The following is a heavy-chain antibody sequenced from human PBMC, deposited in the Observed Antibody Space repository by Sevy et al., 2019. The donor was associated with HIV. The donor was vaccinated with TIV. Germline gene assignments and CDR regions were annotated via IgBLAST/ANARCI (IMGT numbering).Heavy chain of an antibody. CDR2: FDPEDGET. D-gene: IGHD3-16*02. Sequence: ASVKVSCKVSGYTLTELSMHWVRQATGKGLEWMGGFDPEDGETIYAQKFQGRVTMTEDTSTDTAYMELSSLRSEDTAVYYCATKDMITFGGVIVTDAFDIWGQGTMVTVSS. CDR3: ATKDMITFGGVIVTDAFDI. CDR1: GYTLTELS. V-gene: IGHV1-24*01. J-gene: IGHJ3*02.